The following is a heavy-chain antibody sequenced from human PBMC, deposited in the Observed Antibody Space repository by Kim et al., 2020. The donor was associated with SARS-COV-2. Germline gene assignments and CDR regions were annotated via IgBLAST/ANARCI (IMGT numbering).Heavy chain of an antibody. Sequence: ASVKVSCKASGYTFTSYDINWVRQATGQGLEWMGWMNPNSGNTGYAQKFQGRVTMTRNTSISTAYMELSSLRSEDTAVYYCLAWDPQGYDFDYWGQGTLVTVSS. CDR3: LAWDPQGYDFDY. J-gene: IGHJ4*02. D-gene: IGHD1-26*01. CDR1: GYTFTSYD. V-gene: IGHV1-8*01. CDR2: MNPNSGNT.